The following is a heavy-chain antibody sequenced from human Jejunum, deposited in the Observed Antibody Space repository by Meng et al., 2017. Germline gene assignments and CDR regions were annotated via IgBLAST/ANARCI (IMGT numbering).Heavy chain of an antibody. CDR1: GGSFSTYD. D-gene: IGHD2-21*02. CDR2: IHHSGSI. Sequence: QVQLQQWGAGLLKPSETLSLTCAFKGGSFSTYDWSWIRQPPGKGLEWLGQIHHSGSINDNPSLKGRVTMSVDTSRSQISLKLNSVTAADTAVYYCRLAYCVSDCGDYWGQGTLVTVSS. J-gene: IGHJ4*02. V-gene: IGHV4-34*01. CDR3: RLAYCVSDCGDY.